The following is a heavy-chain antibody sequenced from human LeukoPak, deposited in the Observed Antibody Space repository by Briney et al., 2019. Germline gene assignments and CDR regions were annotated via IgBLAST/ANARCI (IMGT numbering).Heavy chain of an antibody. CDR1: GFSFNRRG. CDR2: LSPISETI. Sequence: GRSLRLSCATSGFSFNRRGMNWVRQPPGKGLEWGSYLSPISETIFYAESVQGRFAVARDDAKGSLYLQMHTLRVEDTAVYYCARIDGPTVFTYYMDLWGKGTTVTVAS. D-gene: IGHD3-16*01. V-gene: IGHV3-48*04. CDR3: ARIDGPTVFTYYMDL. J-gene: IGHJ6*03.